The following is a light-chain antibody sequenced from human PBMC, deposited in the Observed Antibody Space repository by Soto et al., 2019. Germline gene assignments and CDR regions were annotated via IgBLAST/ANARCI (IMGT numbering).Light chain of an antibody. CDR1: HSVRSN. CDR2: AAS. Sequence: ETVMTQSPVTLSLSPGDRATLSCRASHSVRSNLAWYQQKPGQPPRLLIYAASTSATGIPGRFSGSGSGTEFTLTISSLQSEDSAVYYCQQYNDWPPLTFGGGTKVEIK. CDR3: QQYNDWPPLT. V-gene: IGKV3-15*01. J-gene: IGKJ4*01.